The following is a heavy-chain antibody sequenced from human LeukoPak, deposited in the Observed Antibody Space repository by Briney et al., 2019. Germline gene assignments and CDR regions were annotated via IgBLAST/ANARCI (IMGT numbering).Heavy chain of an antibody. CDR2: NYYSGST. CDR3: ARVADYGDYVGGDWIDP. J-gene: IGHJ5*02. D-gene: IGHD4-17*01. Sequence: SDTLSLTCTVSGGSISSYYWSWIRQPPGKGLEWIGYNYYSGSTNYNPSLKSRVTISVDTSENQFSLKLSSVTAADTAVYYCARVADYGDYVGGDWIDPWGQGTLVTVSS. CDR1: GGSISSYY. V-gene: IGHV4-59*12.